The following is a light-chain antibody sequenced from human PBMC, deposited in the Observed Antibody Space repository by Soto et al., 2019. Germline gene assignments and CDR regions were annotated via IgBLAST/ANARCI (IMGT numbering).Light chain of an antibody. J-gene: IGLJ2*01. V-gene: IGLV1-44*01. CDR1: ASNLGGNP. CDR2: TNH. CDR3: AAWDDSLNAVV. Sequence: QSVLTQPPSVSGTPGQKVSISCSGSASNLGGNPVNWYQHLPGAAPKLLIYTNHQRPSGVPDRYSGSKSGTSASLAISGRRSEYEADFYCAAWDDSLNAVVFGGGTKVTVL.